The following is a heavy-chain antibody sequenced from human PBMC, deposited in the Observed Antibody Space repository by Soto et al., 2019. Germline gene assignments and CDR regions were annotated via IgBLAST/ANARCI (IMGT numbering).Heavy chain of an antibody. D-gene: IGHD5-18*01. CDR1: GFTFSSYA. CDR2: ISGSGGST. V-gene: IGHV3-23*01. J-gene: IGHJ4*02. CDR3: AKDRGYSYGWDYFDY. Sequence: EVQLLESGGGLVQPGGSLRLSCAASGFTFSSYAMSWVRQAPGKGLEWVSAISGSGGSTYYADSVKGRFTISRDNSKNTLYLQMNSLRAEDTAVYYCAKDRGYSYGWDYFDYWGQGTLVTVYS.